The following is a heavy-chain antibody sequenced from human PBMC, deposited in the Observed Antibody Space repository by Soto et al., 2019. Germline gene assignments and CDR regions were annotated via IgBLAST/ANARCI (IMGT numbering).Heavy chain of an antibody. CDR3: AKWGVGGYRYGYSHRPYYYGMDV. Sequence: SGGSLRLSCAASGFTFSSYAMSWVRQAPGKGLEWVSAISGSGGSTYYADSVKGRFTISRDNSKNTLYLQMNSLRAEDTAVYYCAKWGVGGYRYGYSHRPYYYGMDVWGQGTTVTVSS. CDR2: ISGSGGST. V-gene: IGHV3-23*01. D-gene: IGHD5-18*01. J-gene: IGHJ6*02. CDR1: GFTFSSYA.